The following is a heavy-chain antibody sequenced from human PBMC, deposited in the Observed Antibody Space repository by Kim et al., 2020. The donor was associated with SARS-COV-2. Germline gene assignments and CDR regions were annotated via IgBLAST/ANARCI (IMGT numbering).Heavy chain of an antibody. CDR1: GFTFSSYA. Sequence: GGSLRLSCAASGFTFSSYAMSWVRQAPGKGLEWVSAISGSGGSTYYADSVKGRFTISRDNSKNTLYLQMNSLRAEDTAVYYCAKVGPPGVPHYYYYGMDVWGQGTTVTVSS. CDR2: ISGSGGST. J-gene: IGHJ6*02. D-gene: IGHD2-2*01. V-gene: IGHV3-23*01. CDR3: AKVGPPGVPHYYYYGMDV.